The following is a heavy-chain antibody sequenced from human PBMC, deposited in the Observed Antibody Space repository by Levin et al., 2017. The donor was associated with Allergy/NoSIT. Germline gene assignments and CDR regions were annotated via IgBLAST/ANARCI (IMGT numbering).Heavy chain of an antibody. Sequence: SETLSLTCTVSGGSISDDSYYWAWVRQPPGKGLEWVGSIYYDGSAYYNPSLKTRLTISVDTSKNQFSLRVTSVIAADTAVYYCAGEPNSPYYYHYGLDVWGPGTTVTVSS. J-gene: IGHJ6*02. CDR3: AGEPNSPYYYHYGLDV. CDR1: GGSISDDSYY. V-gene: IGHV4-39*07. CDR2: IYYDGSA. D-gene: IGHD2/OR15-2a*01.